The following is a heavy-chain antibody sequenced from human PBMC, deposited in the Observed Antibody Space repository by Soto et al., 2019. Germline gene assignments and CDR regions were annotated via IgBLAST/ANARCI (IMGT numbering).Heavy chain of an antibody. CDR1: GGTFSSYA. J-gene: IGHJ4*03. V-gene: IGHV1-69*13. CDR3: ARYRYCNNGVSSTRSDAFHX. D-gene: IGHD2-8*01. Sequence: AAVKVSCKDSGGTFSSYAISWVRQAPGQGLEWMGGIIPIFGTANYAEKFQGRVTITSDESTSTAYMELSSLRSEHTAVYYCARYRYCNNGVSSTRSDAFHXWGQGTLVTVSX. CDR2: IIPIFGTA.